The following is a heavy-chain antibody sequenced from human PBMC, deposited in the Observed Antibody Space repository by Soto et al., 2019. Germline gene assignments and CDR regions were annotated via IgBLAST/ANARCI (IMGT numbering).Heavy chain of an antibody. CDR2: INPKSRGT. J-gene: IGHJ5*02. CDR3: ARVTLKAGNWFDP. CDR1: GYTFTDYF. Sequence: GASVKVSCKTSGYTFTDYFIHWVRQAPGQGFEWMGWINPKSRGTNYAQKFQGRVTTTRDTSNSTAYMELRGLTSDDTAVYYCARVTLKAGNWFDPWGQGTLVTVSS. V-gene: IGHV1-2*02.